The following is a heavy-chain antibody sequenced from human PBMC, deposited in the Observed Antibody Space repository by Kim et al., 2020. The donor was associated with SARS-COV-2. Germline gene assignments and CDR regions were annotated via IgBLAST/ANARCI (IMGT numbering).Heavy chain of an antibody. Sequence: GRFTNTRDNSKNTLNLKMNSLRAEDTAVYYCAKYYDFWSGYSSFFDYWGQGTLVTVSS. J-gene: IGHJ4*02. V-gene: IGHV3-23*01. CDR3: AKYYDFWSGYSSFFDY. D-gene: IGHD3-3*01.